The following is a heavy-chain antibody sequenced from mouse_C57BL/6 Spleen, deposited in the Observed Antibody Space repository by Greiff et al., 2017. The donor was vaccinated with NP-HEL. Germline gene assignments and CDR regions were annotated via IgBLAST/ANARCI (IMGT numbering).Heavy chain of an antibody. CDR1: GYTFTDYY. J-gene: IGHJ4*01. CDR2: IYPGSGNT. Sequence: VQRVESGAELVRPGASVKLSCKASGYTFTDYYINWVKQRPGQGLEWIARIYPGSGNTYYNEKFKGKATLTADKSSSTAYMQLSSLTSEDSAVYFCARSRYYGTLYAMECWGQGTSVTVAS. V-gene: IGHV1-76*01. CDR3: ARSRYYGTLYAMEC. D-gene: IGHD1-1*01.